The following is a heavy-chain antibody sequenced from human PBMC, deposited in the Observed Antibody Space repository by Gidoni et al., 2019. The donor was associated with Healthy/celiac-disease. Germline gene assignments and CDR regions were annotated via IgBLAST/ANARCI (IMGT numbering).Heavy chain of an antibody. Sequence: QVQLQQWGAGLLKPSETLSLTCAVYGGSFSGYYWSWIRPPPGKGLEWIGEINHSGSTNYNPSLKSRVTISVDTSKNQFSLKLSSVTAADTAVYYCARGRHDFWSGYYSNWGQGTLVTVSS. D-gene: IGHD3-3*01. CDR3: ARGRHDFWSGYYSN. V-gene: IGHV4-34*01. CDR1: GGSFSGYY. CDR2: INHSGST. J-gene: IGHJ4*02.